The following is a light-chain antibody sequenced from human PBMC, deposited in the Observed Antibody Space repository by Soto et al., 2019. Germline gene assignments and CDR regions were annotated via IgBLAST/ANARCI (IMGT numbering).Light chain of an antibody. CDR3: CSYAGSGTYVV. Sequence: QSALTQPASVSGSPGQSITISCTGTSSDVGSYNLVSWYQQHPGKVPKLLISEVTKRPSGVSKRFSGSKSGNTASLTISGLQAEDEADYYCCSYAGSGTYVVFGGGTKLTVL. CDR2: EVT. V-gene: IGLV2-23*02. J-gene: IGLJ2*01. CDR1: SSDVGSYNL.